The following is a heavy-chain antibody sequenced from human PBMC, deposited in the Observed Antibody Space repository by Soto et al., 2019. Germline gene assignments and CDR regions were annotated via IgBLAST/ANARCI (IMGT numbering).Heavy chain of an antibody. CDR3: ARGGSDRPGY. CDR1: EFTFKNYG. CDR2: ISSSSSSI. D-gene: IGHD6-25*01. J-gene: IGHJ4*02. V-gene: IGHV3-48*02. Sequence: EVQLVESGGGLVQPGGSLRLSCVVSEFTFKNYGMDWVRQAPGKGLEWISYISSSSSSIEYADSVKGRFTISRDNAKSTLSLEMNSLRDEDTAVYYCARGGSDRPGYWGQGTLVTVSS.